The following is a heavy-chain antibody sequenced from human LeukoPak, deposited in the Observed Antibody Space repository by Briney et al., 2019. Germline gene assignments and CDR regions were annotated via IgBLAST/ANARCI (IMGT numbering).Heavy chain of an antibody. D-gene: IGHD2-2*01. V-gene: IGHV4-4*07. J-gene: IGHJ4*02. CDR2: IYSSGST. CDR1: GGSISSYY. CDR3: ARLTERYCSRTSCYGYYFDY. Sequence: SETLSLTCTVSGGSISSYYWSWIRQPAGKGLEWIGRIYSSGSTTYNPSLKSRVTMSVETSKNQFSLKLTSMTAADTAVYYCARLTERYCSRTSCYGYYFDYWGQGTLVTVSS.